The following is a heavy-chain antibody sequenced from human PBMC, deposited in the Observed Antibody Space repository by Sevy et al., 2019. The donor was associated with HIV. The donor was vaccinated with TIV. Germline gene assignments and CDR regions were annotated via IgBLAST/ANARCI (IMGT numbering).Heavy chain of an antibody. CDR3: VKEGGGAGGDN. D-gene: IGHD3-10*01. J-gene: IGHJ4*02. CDR1: GFSFSSYG. V-gene: IGHV3-30*02. Sequence: GGSLRLSCAASGFSFSSYGMHWVRQAPGKGLEWMSYIQYDGSNKDYADSVKGRFTISRDNSKNTLYLQMNSLRVEDTAVFYCVKEGGGAGGDNWGQGTLVTVSS. CDR2: IQYDGSNK.